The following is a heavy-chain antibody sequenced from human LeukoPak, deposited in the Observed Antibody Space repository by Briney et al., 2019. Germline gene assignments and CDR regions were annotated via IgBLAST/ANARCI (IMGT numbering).Heavy chain of an antibody. D-gene: IGHD3-22*01. V-gene: IGHV4-59*12. Sequence: SETLSLTCTVSGGSISSDYRSWIRQPPGKGLEWIGSIYYSGSTNYNPSLKSRVTISVDTSKNQFSLKLSSVTAADTAVYYCARDLLGSGSDYWGQGTLVTVSS. CDR3: ARDLLGSGSDY. CDR2: IYYSGST. CDR1: GGSISSDY. J-gene: IGHJ4*02.